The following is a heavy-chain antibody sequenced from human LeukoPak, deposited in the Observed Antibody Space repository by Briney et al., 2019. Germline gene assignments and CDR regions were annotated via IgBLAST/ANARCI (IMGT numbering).Heavy chain of an antibody. CDR2: INHSGST. Sequence: PSETLSLTCAVYGGSSSGYYWSWIRQPPGKGLEWIGEINHSGSTNYNPSLKSRVTISVDTSKNQFSLKLSSVTAADTAVYYCARVVVVAARGWGQGTLVTVSS. V-gene: IGHV4-34*01. D-gene: IGHD2-15*01. J-gene: IGHJ4*02. CDR3: ARVVVVAARG. CDR1: GGSSSGYY.